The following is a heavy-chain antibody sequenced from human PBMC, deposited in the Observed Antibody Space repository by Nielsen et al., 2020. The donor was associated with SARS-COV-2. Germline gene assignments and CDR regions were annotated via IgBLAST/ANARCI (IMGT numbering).Heavy chain of an antibody. Sequence: SLKISCAASGFTFDDYAMHWVRQAPGKGLEWVSGISWNSGSIGYADSVKGRFTISRDNAKNSLYLQMNSLRAEDTALYYCVKLAGNYDILTGELDYWGQGTLVTVSS. CDR3: VKLAGNYDILTGELDY. CDR1: GFTFDDYA. V-gene: IGHV3-9*01. J-gene: IGHJ4*02. CDR2: ISWNSGSI. D-gene: IGHD3-9*01.